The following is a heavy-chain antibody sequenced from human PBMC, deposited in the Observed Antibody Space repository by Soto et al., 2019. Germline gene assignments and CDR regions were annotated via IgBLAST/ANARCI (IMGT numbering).Heavy chain of an antibody. CDR1: GGSFSGYY. CDR3: ARADRTLVTSYSLDV. Sequence: LSLTCAVYGGSFSGYYWTWIRQPPGKGLEWIGEINHSGTINFNPSLKSRLTISLDTSKKHFSLKLSSVTDADTAAYYCARADRTLVTSYSLDVWGQGTTVTVSS. J-gene: IGHJ6*02. CDR2: INHSGTI. D-gene: IGHD2-21*02. V-gene: IGHV4-34*01.